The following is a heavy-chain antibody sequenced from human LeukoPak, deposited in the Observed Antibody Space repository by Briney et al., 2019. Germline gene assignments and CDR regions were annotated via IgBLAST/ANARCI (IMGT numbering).Heavy chain of an antibody. V-gene: IGHV3-66*04. D-gene: IGHD3-10*01. CDR1: GFTFSASA. J-gene: IGHJ4*02. Sequence: GGSLRLSCAASGFTFSASAMHWVRQAPGKGLEWVSVIYSGGSTYYADSVKGRFTISRDNSKNTLYLQMNSLRAEDTAVYYCARRVVRGVYFDYWGQGTLVTVSS. CDR3: ARRVVRGVYFDY. CDR2: IYSGGST.